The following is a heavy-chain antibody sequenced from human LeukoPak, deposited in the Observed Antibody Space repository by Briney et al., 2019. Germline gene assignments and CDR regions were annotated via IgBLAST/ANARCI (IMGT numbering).Heavy chain of an antibody. CDR2: MNPISGNT. Sequence: GASVKVSCKASGYTFTNYDINWVRQATGQGLEWMGWMNPISGNTGSTVKFQGRVTMTRGTSISTAYMELSSLRSEDTAVYYCAIGGNDCGGSSCHLNWGQGTPVTVSS. J-gene: IGHJ4*02. D-gene: IGHD2-2*01. V-gene: IGHV1-8*01. CDR1: GYTFTNYD. CDR3: AIGGNDCGGSSCHLN.